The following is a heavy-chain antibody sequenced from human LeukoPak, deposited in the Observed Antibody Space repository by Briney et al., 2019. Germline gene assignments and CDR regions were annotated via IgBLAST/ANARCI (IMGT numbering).Heavy chain of an antibody. CDR3: AGVDAAMPDAFDI. D-gene: IGHD5-18*01. Sequence: GGSLRLSCGASGFTFSSYEMNWVRQAPGKGLEWVSYISSSGSTIYYADSVKGRFTISRDNSKNTMYLQMNSLRADDTAVYYCAGVDAAMPDAFDIWGKGTTVTVSS. CDR1: GFTFSSYE. J-gene: IGHJ3*02. CDR2: ISSSGSTI. V-gene: IGHV3-48*03.